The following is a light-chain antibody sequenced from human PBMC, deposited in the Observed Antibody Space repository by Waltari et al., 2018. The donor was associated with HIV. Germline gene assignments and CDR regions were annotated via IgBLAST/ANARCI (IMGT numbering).Light chain of an antibody. CDR3: QQYAASPYT. CDR1: ETMTSQY. CDR2: GAS. V-gene: IGKV3-20*01. J-gene: IGKJ2*01. Sequence: EIMFPPSPATLSLSPGETAILSCRASETMTSQYLAWSQQKSGQAPRLLLFGASTRNPGVPERFGGAGSGADFTLTVSRLEPEDFALYFCQQYAASPYTFGQGT.